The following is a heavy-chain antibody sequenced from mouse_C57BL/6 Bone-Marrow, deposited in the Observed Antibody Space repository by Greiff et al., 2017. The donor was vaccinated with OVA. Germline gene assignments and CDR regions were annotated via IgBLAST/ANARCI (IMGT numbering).Heavy chain of an antibody. CDR3: ARLSIVGDHYYAMDY. CDR2: IYPRSGNT. V-gene: IGHV1-81*01. Sequence: QVQLQQSGAELARPGASVKLSCKASGYTFTSYGISWVKQRTGQGLEWIGEIYPRSGNTYYNEKFKGKATLTADKSSSTAYMELRSLTSEDSAVYFCARLSIVGDHYYAMDYWGQGTSVTVSS. J-gene: IGHJ4*01. D-gene: IGHD1-1*01. CDR1: GYTFTSYG.